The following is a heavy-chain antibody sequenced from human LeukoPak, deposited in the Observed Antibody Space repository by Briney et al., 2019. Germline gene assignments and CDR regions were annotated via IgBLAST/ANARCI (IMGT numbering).Heavy chain of an antibody. CDR3: ARVSRSGYYGEY. V-gene: IGHV3-7*01. J-gene: IGHJ4*02. D-gene: IGHD3-3*01. CDR1: GFTFTRYW. CDR2: IKQDGSEQ. Sequence: GGSLRLSCAASGFTFTRYWMAWVRQAPGKGLEWVANIKQDGSEQYHVDSVRGRFTMSRDNARSSLSLQMDSLRAEDTAVYYCARVSRSGYYGEYWGQGTPVIVSS.